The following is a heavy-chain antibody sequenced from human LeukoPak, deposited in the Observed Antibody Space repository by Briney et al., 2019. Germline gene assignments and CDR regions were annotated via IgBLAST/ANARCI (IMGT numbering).Heavy chain of an antibody. CDR1: GLPFSNYW. CDR2: INNDGRNT. CDR3: GRAAAGTFGMDV. D-gene: IGHD6-13*01. Sequence: PGGSLRLSCSASGLPFSNYWMHSGRQAPGRGLVLVSRINNDGRNTTYADSVKARFTISRDNAKNTLYLKLNSLRAEATAVYYCGRAAAGTFGMDVWGKGTPVTVSS. V-gene: IGHV3-74*01. J-gene: IGHJ6*04.